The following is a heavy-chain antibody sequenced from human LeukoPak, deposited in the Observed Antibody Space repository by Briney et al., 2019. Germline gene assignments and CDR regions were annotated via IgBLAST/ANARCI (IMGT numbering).Heavy chain of an antibody. V-gene: IGHV4-31*03. J-gene: IGHJ5*02. CDR2: IVDSEKV. Sequence: SETLSLTCTVSGASVSSGRYYWSWIRQHPGKGLEWIAYIVDSEKVYYNPSLKSRLILSLDTSENQFSLNLSSMTAADTAVYFCASGYGSGWFDAWGQGTLVTVSS. CDR1: GASVSSGRYY. CDR3: ASGYGSGWFDA. D-gene: IGHD5-18*01.